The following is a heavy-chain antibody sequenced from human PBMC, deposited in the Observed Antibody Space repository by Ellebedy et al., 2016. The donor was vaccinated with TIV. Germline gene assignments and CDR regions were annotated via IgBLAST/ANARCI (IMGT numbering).Heavy chain of an antibody. Sequence: SETLSLTCTVSGDSISRSSYYWGWIRQPPGKGLEWIGSIYYTGSTDYNPSLKRRVAIAADPSKNQFSLRLSSVTAADTAVYYCARWFGELLYVRWFDPWGQGTLVTVSS. CDR2: IYYTGST. J-gene: IGHJ5*02. CDR1: GDSISRSSYY. V-gene: IGHV4-39*01. CDR3: ARWFGELLYVRWFDP. D-gene: IGHD3-10*01.